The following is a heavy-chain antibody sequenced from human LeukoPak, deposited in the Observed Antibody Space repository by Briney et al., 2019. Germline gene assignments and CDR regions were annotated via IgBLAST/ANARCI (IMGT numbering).Heavy chain of an antibody. D-gene: IGHD1-26*01. CDR3: ARALSATGVGAGQYNWFDP. V-gene: IGHV4-39*07. CDR1: GGSISSSSYY. Sequence: SETLSLTCTVSGGSISSSSYYWGWIRQPPGKGLEWIGSIYHSGSTYYNPSLKSRVTISVDTSKNQFSLKLSSVTAADTAVYYCARALSATGVGAGQYNWFDPWGRGTLVTVSS. J-gene: IGHJ5*02. CDR2: IYHSGST.